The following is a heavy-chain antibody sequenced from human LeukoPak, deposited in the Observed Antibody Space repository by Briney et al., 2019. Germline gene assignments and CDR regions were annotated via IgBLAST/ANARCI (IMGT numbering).Heavy chain of an antibody. CDR3: ARGDNSIASFDY. CDR1: GGSFSGYY. J-gene: IGHJ4*02. V-gene: IGHV4-34*11. D-gene: IGHD4-23*01. Sequence: PSETLSLTCAVYGGSFSGYYWSWIRQPPGKGLEWIGYIYNSGSTTYNPSLKSRVTMSVDTSKNQFSLNLNSVTAADTAVYYCARGDNSIASFDYWGQGTPVTVSS. CDR2: IYNSGST.